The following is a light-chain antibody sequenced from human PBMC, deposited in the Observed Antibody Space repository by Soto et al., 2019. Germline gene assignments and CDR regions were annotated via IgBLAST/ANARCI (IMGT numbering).Light chain of an antibody. V-gene: IGKV3-15*01. CDR1: QSVSSTY. CDR2: GAS. CDR3: QQYNNWPPWT. Sequence: EIVLTQSPATLSLSPGERATLSCRASQSVSSTYFAWYQQKPGQAPRLLIYGASTRATGIPARFSGSGSGTEFTLTISSLQSEDFAVYYCQQYNNWPPWTFGQGTKVDIK. J-gene: IGKJ1*01.